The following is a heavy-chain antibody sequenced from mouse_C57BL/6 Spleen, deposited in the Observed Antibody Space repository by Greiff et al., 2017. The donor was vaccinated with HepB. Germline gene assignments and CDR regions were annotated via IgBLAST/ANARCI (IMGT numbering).Heavy chain of an antibody. CDR1: GFNIKDDY. CDR2: IDPENGDT. Sequence: EVKLMESGAELVRPGASVKLSCTASGFNIKDDYMHWVKQRPEQGLEWIGWIDPENGDTEYASKFQGKATITADTSSNTAYLQLSSLTSEDTAVYYCTCDYERNYWGQGTTLTVSS. CDR3: TCDYERNY. D-gene: IGHD2-4*01. V-gene: IGHV14-4*01. J-gene: IGHJ2*01.